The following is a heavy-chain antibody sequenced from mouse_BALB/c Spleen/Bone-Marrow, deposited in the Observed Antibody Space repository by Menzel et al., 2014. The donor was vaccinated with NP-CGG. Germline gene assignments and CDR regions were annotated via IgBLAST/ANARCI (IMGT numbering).Heavy chain of an antibody. D-gene: IGHD1-1*01. CDR1: GFDFSRFW. Sequence: EVKLMESGDGLVQPGGSLKVSCAASGFDFSRFWMSWVRQAPGKGLEWIGEINPDSSTINYTPSLKDKFIISRDSAKNTLYLQMSKVRSEDTALYYCARRYGSSYRYWYFDVWGAGTTVTVSS. CDR3: ARRYGSSYRYWYFDV. V-gene: IGHV4-1*02. J-gene: IGHJ1*01. CDR2: INPDSSTI.